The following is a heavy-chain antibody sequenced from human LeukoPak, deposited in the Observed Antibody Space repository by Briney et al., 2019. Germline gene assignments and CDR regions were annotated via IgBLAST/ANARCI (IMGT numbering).Heavy chain of an antibody. CDR3: AKTKWNIPWDYFDY. CDR2: ISGSGSST. J-gene: IGHJ4*02. Sequence: GGSLRLSCAASGFTFSSYSMNWVRQAPGKGLEWVSTISGSGSSTYYADSVKGRFTISRDNSKNTLYLQMNSLRAEDTAVYYCAKTKWNIPWDYFDYWGQGTLVTVSS. CDR1: GFTFSSYS. D-gene: IGHD1-1*01. V-gene: IGHV3-23*01.